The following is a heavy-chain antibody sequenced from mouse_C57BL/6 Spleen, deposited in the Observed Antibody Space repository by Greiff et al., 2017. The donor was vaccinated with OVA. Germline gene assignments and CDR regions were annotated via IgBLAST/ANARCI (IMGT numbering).Heavy chain of an antibody. Sequence: VQLQQSGPGLVKPSQSLSLTCSVTGYSITSGYYWYWIRQFPGNNLEWMGYISYDGSNNYNPSLKNRIPITSDTSQNQFFLQLKSVSTEDTATYHCARGPKSYYCGRSYWYFDVWGTGTTLTVSS. D-gene: IGHD1-1*01. CDR1: GYSITSGYY. J-gene: IGHJ1*03. V-gene: IGHV3-6*01. CDR2: ISYDGSN. CDR3: ARGPKSYYCGRSYWYFDV.